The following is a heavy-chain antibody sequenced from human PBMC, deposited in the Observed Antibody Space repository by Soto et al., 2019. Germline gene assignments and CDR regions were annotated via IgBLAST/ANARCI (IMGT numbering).Heavy chain of an antibody. J-gene: IGHJ6*02. CDR1: GGSFIGYY. D-gene: IGHD2-2*02. CDR2: INHSGST. CDR3: ARKRYCSSTSCYRAVTSRVSHDYYSYYGMDV. V-gene: IGHV4-34*01. Sequence: PSGTLSLTCAGYGGSFIGYYWSWIRQPPGKGLEWIGEINHSGSTNYNPSLKSRVTISVDTSKNQFSLKLSSVTAADTAVYYCARKRYCSSTSCYRAVTSRVSHDYYSYYGMDVWAQGASVTGSS.